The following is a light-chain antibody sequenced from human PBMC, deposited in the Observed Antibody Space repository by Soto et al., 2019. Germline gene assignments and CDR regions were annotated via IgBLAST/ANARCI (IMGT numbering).Light chain of an antibody. J-gene: IGLJ2*01. V-gene: IGLV1-40*01. CDR3: QSYDSSLSGVV. Sequence: QSVLTQPPSVSGAPGQRVTISCTGSSSNIGAGYDLHWYQQLPGAAPKLVIYGNNNRPSGVPDRFSGSKSGTSASLAITGLQAEDEADYYCQSYDSSLSGVVFGGGTKLTVL. CDR1: SSNIGAGYD. CDR2: GNN.